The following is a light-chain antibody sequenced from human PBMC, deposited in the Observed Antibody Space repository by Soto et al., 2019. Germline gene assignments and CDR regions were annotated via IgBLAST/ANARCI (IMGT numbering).Light chain of an antibody. Sequence: MVITRSPATRSVSPGGRDTLACRASRSVSSYLAWYQQKPGQAPRLLIYDASNRATGIPARFSGSGSGTEFTLTISSLQSEDFAVYYCQQYNNWPPITFGQGTRLEIK. J-gene: IGKJ5*01. V-gene: IGKV3-15*01. CDR3: QQYNNWPPIT. CDR2: DAS. CDR1: RSVSSY.